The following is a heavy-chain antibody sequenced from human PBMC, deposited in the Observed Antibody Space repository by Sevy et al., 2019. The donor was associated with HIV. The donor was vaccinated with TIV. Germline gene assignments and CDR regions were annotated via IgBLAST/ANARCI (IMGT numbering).Heavy chain of an antibody. V-gene: IGHV3-7*03. CDR2: IKQDGSEK. J-gene: IGHJ4*02. CDR1: GFTFSSYW. D-gene: IGHD3-22*01. Sequence: GGSLRLSCAAPGFTFSSYWMSWVRQAPGKGLEWVANIKQDGSEKYYVDSVKGRFTISRDNAKNSLYLQMNSLRAEDTAVYYCARDRAYYYDSSGYWCDYWGQGTLVTVSS. CDR3: ARDRAYYYDSSGYWCDY.